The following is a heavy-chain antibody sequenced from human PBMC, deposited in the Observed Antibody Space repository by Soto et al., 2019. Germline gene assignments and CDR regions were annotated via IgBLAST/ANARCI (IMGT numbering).Heavy chain of an antibody. V-gene: IGHV3-23*01. CDR3: AKEYEYSSGWERIDY. J-gene: IGHJ4*02. CDR1: GLTFSSYA. CDR2: ISGSGGST. D-gene: IGHD6-19*01. Sequence: EVQLLESGGGLVQPGGSQRLSCAASGLTFSSYAMSWVRQAPGKGLEWVSAISGSGGSTYYADSVKGRFTISRDNSKNTLYLQMNSLRAEDTAVYYCAKEYEYSSGWERIDYWGQGTLVTVSS.